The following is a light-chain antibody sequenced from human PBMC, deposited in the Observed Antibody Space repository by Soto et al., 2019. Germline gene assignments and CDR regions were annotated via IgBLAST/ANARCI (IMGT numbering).Light chain of an antibody. CDR2: DAY. CDR3: QHYHQWAT. J-gene: IGKJ4*01. Sequence: EIVMTQSPATLSVSPGERATLSFGSSQSVSTNLAWYHRKPGPPPRLLIYDAYTRATGIPARFSVSGSGTEFTLTISSLQSEDFAVYYCQHYHQWATFGGGNKVEIK. CDR1: QSVSTN. V-gene: IGKV3-15*01.